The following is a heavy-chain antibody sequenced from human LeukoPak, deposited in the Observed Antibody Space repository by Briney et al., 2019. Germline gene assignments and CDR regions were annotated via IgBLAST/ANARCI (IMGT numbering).Heavy chain of an antibody. CDR2: ISSSSIYI. J-gene: IGHJ4*02. Sequence: PGGSLRLSCAASGFSFSDHAMHCVRQAPGKGLEWVSSISSSSIYIYYADSVKGRFTISRDNARNSLYLQMNSLRAEDTAVYYCARGHWGLDSWGQGTLVSVSS. V-gene: IGHV3-21*01. D-gene: IGHD7-27*01. CDR1: GFSFSDHA. CDR3: ARGHWGLDS.